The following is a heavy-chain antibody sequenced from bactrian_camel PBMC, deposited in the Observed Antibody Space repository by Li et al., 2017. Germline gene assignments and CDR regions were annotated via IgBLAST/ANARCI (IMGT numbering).Heavy chain of an antibody. J-gene: IGHJ4*01. CDR3: AADLNVGLCRLSSSPQYRF. CDR2: IDSDGRP. CDR1: GYTSGFWC. D-gene: IGHD3*01. V-gene: IGHV3S53*01. Sequence: HVQLVESGGGSVQAGGSLRLSCSASGYTSGFWCMAWFRHGRGKQGEGVATIDSDGRPTYADSVKGRFTISKDNAKKTLYLQMNSLKPEDTAMYYCAADLNVGLCRLSSSPQYRFRGRGTQVTVS.